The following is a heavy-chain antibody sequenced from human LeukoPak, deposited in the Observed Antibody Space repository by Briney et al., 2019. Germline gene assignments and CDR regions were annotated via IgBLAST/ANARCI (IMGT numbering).Heavy chain of an antibody. Sequence: PGGSLRLSCAASGFTFSSYWMSWVRQAPGKGLEWVSSISSSSYFIYYADSVRGRFTISRDNAKNSLYLQMNSLRAEDTAVYYCARSGYGDYGQYFDYWGQGTLVTVSS. J-gene: IGHJ4*02. D-gene: IGHD4-17*01. CDR2: ISSSSYFI. CDR3: ARSGYGDYGQYFDY. V-gene: IGHV3-21*01. CDR1: GFTFSSYW.